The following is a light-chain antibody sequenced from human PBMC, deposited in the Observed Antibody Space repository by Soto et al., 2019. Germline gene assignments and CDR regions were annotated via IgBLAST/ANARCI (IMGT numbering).Light chain of an antibody. J-gene: IGKJ2*01. CDR3: QQYNNWPPYT. Sequence: EIVMTQSPATLSVSPGERATLSCRASQSVSSTLAWYQQKPGQAPRLLIYGASTRATGIPARFSGSGSGTEFTLTISSPQSEDFAVYYCQQYNNWPPYTFGQGTKLEIK. CDR2: GAS. CDR1: QSVSST. V-gene: IGKV3-15*01.